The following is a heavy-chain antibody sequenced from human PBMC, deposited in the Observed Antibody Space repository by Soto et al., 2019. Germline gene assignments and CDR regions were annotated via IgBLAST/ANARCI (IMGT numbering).Heavy chain of an antibody. CDR1: GGSISSGGYY. V-gene: IGHV4-31*03. CDR3: ARVRRCRGGSCYVYYYYDMDV. CDR2: IYYSGST. J-gene: IGHJ6*03. D-gene: IGHD2-15*01. Sequence: QVQLQESGPGLVKPSQTLSLTCTVSGGSISSGGYYWSWIRQHPGKGLEWIGYIYYSGSTYYNPSLKSRVTISVDTSKNQFSLKLSAVTAAATAVYYCARVRRCRGGSCYVYYYYDMDVWGKGTTVTVS.